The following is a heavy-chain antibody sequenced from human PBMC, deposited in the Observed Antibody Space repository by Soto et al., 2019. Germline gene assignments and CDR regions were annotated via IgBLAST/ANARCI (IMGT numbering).Heavy chain of an antibody. Sequence: SETLSLTCAVYGGSFSGYYWSWIRQPPGKGLEWIGEINHSGSTNYNPSLKSRVTISVDTSKNQFSLKLSSVTAADTAVYYCARSSRYYDFWSGYYYVYWGQGTLVTVSS. V-gene: IGHV4-34*01. D-gene: IGHD3-3*01. CDR1: GGSFSGYY. CDR3: ARSSRYYDFWSGYYYVY. J-gene: IGHJ4*02. CDR2: INHSGST.